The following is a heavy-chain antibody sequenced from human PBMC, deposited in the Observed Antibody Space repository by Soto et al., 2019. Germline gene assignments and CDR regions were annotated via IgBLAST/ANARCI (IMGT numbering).Heavy chain of an antibody. Sequence: EVQLLESGGGLVQPGGSLRLSCAASGFTFSAFAMSWVRQAPGKGLEWVSAISGRGDTTYYADSVKGRFTISRDISKNTLYLQMSTLRAEDTALYYCAKSYSSNWYDYFDYWGQGTLVTVSS. J-gene: IGHJ4*02. CDR3: AKSYSSNWYDYFDY. CDR1: GFTFSAFA. D-gene: IGHD6-13*01. CDR2: ISGRGDTT. V-gene: IGHV3-23*01.